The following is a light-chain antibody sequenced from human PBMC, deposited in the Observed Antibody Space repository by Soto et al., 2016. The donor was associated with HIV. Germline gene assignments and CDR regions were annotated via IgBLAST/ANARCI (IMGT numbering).Light chain of an antibody. Sequence: DIQMTQSPSSLSASVGDRVTITCRASQTFSSYLNWYQQKPGKAPNLLIYAASTLQSGVPSRFSGGGSGTDFTLTISSLQPEDFATYYCQQSYSTPRTFGQGPSWRSN. V-gene: IGKV1-39*01. J-gene: IGKJ2*02. CDR3: QQSYSTPRT. CDR2: AAS. CDR1: QTFSSY.